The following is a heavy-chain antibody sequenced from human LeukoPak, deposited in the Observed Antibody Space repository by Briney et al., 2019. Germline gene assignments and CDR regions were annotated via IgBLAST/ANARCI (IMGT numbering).Heavy chain of an antibody. V-gene: IGHV4-34*01. D-gene: IGHD6-13*01. CDR1: GGSLSGDS. CDR2: INHSGST. Sequence: PSETLSLTCAVYGGSLSGDSWSWIRQSPGKGLEWIGEINHSGSTNHNPSLKSRVSISVDKSKNQFSLNVISVSAADTAVYYCAREVGIAIPAGDIDVFDIWGQGTMVTVSS. CDR3: AREVGIAIPAGDIDVFDI. J-gene: IGHJ3*02.